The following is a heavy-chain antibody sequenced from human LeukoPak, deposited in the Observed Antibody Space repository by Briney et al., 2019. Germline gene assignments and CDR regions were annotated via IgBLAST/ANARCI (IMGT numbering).Heavy chain of an antibody. CDR2: IVGNGGST. Sequence: RTGGSLRLSCTASGFTFSSYVMHWVRQAPGKGLEYVSTIVGNGGSTYYANSVKGRFTISRDNSKNTLNLQMGSLRAEDMAVYYCARGGGYCSRTGCYGIDYWGQGTLVTVSS. D-gene: IGHD2-2*01. J-gene: IGHJ4*02. CDR1: GFTFSSYV. V-gene: IGHV3-64*01. CDR3: ARGGGYCSRTGCYGIDY.